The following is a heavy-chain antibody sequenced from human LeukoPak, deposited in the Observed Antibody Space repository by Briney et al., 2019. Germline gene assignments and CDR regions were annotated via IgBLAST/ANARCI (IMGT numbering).Heavy chain of an antibody. CDR3: ARSPGGNARTWLDY. CDR1: GYTFTNYA. Sequence: GASVKVSCKASGYTFTNYALHWVRQAPGQRLEWMGGADGATGNTRFSQDFQGRLTITIDTSACTAYMELSSLRSEDTAVYYCARSPGGNARTWLDYWGQGTLVTVSS. D-gene: IGHD4-23*01. J-gene: IGHJ4*02. V-gene: IGHV1-3*02. CDR2: ADGATGNT.